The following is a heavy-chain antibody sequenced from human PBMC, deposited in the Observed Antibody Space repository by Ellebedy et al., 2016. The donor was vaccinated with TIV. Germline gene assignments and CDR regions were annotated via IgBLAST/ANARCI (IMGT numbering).Heavy chain of an antibody. CDR2: IWYDGSNK. V-gene: IGHV3-33*01. J-gene: IGHJ4*02. CDR3: ARGGGSMARGVPFDY. CDR1: GFTFSSYG. Sequence: GGSLRLSXAASGFTFSSYGMHWVRQAPGKGLEWVAVIWYDGSNKYYADSVKGRFTISRDNSKSTLYLQMNSLRAEDTAVYYCARGGGSMARGVPFDYWGQGTLVTVSS. D-gene: IGHD3-10*01.